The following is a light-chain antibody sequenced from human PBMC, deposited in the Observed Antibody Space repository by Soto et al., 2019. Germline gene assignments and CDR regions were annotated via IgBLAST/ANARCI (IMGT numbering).Light chain of an antibody. CDR3: SSYEGRNNPYV. V-gene: IGLV2-8*01. CDR1: SSDVGGYNY. J-gene: IGLJ1*01. Sequence: QSVLTQPPSASGSPGQSVTISCTGTSSDVGGYNYVSWYQQHPGKAPKLMIYEVSKRPSGVPDRFSGSKSGNTASLTVSGVEAEDQADYYCSSYEGRNNPYVIETGPKVXVL. CDR2: EVS.